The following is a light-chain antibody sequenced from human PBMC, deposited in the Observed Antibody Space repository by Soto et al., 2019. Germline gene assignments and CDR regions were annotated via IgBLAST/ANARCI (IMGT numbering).Light chain of an antibody. V-gene: IGLV4-69*02. CDR1: SWHISYA. CDR3: QSWGTGIVI. J-gene: IGLJ2*01. CDR2: LKSEGSH. Sequence: QSVLNQSPSASASLGPSVKLTFTLSSWHISYAIAWHQPLPENGPRYLMKLKSEGSHSKGDGIPDLFSGYSLGAERYLTTSSLQAEDEADYYCQSWGTGIVIFGGGTKLTVL.